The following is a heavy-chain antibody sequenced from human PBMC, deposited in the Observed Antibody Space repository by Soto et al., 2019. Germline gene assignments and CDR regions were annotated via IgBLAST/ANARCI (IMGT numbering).Heavy chain of an antibody. CDR2: ISRDGRST. D-gene: IGHD6-19*01. CDR3: AKGVPGIAVAGTGYFQH. J-gene: IGHJ1*01. Sequence: SLRLSCSASGFTFSMHSMHWVRQTPGKALEYVSAISRDGRSTFYADSVKGRFTISRDNSKNTLYLQMNSLRAEDTAVYYCAKGVPGIAVAGTGYFQHWGQGTLVTVSS. CDR1: GFTFSMHS. V-gene: IGHV3-64*04.